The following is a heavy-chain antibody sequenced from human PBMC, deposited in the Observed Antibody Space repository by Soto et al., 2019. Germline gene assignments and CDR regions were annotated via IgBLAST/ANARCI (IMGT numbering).Heavy chain of an antibody. V-gene: IGHV3-23*01. Sequence: PGGSLRLSCAASGFTFSSYAMSWVRQAPGKGLEWVAVISGSGGSTYYADSVKGRFTISRDNSKNTLYLQMNSLRAEDTAVYYCARDSGSVKTYYYYGMYVWGQGTTVTVSS. CDR1: GFTFSSYA. D-gene: IGHD1-26*01. CDR2: ISGSGGST. J-gene: IGHJ6*02. CDR3: ARDSGSVKTYYYYGMYV.